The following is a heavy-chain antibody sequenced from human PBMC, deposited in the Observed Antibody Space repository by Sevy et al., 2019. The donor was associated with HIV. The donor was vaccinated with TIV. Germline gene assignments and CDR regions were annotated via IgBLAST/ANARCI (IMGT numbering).Heavy chain of an antibody. CDR2: ISSSGSTI. CDR1: RFTFSDYY. V-gene: IGHV3-11*01. Sequence: GGSLRLSCAASRFTFSDYYMSWIRQAPGKGLEWVSYISSSGSTIYYADSVKGRFTISRDNVKNSLYLQMNSLRAEDTAVYYCARDLAIAVAGTAPAMDYWGQGTLVTVSS. CDR3: ARDLAIAVAGTAPAMDY. J-gene: IGHJ4*02. D-gene: IGHD6-19*01.